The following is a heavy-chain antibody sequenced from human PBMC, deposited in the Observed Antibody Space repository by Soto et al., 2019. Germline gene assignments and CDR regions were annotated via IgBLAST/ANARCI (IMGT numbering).Heavy chain of an antibody. CDR2: ISSSSRYI. CDR1: GFTFSSYS. V-gene: IGHV3-21*01. J-gene: IGHJ6*02. Sequence: EVQLVESGGGLVKPGGSLRLSCAASGFTFSSYSMNWVRQAPGKGLEWVSSISSSSRYIYYADSVKGRFTISRDNAKNSLFLQMNSLRAEDTAVYYCARSQDYYYGMDVWGQGTTVTVSS. CDR3: ARSQDYYYGMDV.